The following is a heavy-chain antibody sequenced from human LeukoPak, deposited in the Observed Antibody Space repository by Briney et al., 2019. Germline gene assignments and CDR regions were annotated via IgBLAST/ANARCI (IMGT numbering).Heavy chain of an antibody. CDR1: GGSSSGYY. CDR2: VYNSEYT. J-gene: IGHJ4*02. D-gene: IGHD2-15*01. V-gene: IGHV4-59*08. CDR3: ARNLGSGYSYLFDY. Sequence: SETLSLTCTVTGGSSSGYYWSWIRQPPGKGLEWIGYVYNSEYTSYNPSLRSRHSISFDTSENQFSLSLTSVTAADTAVYYCARNLGSGYSYLFDYWGQGTLVTVSS.